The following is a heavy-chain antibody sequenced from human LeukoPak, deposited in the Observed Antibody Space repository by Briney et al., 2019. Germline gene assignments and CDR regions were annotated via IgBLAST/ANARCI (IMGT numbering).Heavy chain of an antibody. CDR2: ISYDGSNE. CDR3: AKDRPSIVVVPAAMS. Sequence: GGSLRLSCAASGFAFSGYAMHWVRQAPGKGLECMALISYDGSNEYYADSVKGRFTISRDNSKNTLYLQMNSLRAEDTAVYYCAKDRPSIVVVPAAMSWGQGTLVTVSS. CDR1: GFAFSGYA. J-gene: IGHJ4*02. V-gene: IGHV3-30*04. D-gene: IGHD2-2*01.